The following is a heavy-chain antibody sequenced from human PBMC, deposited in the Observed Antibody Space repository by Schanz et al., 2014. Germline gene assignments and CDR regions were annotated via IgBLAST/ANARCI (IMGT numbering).Heavy chain of an antibody. J-gene: IGHJ4*02. CDR1: GYTVSSNY. CDR2: IYNGGGGRT. D-gene: IGHD5-12*01. V-gene: IGHV3-53*01. CDR3: ARDGYNAYDLKRGDY. Sequence: EVQLVESGGGLIQPGGSLRLSCAASGYTVSSNYMSWVRQAPGKGLEWVSVIYNGGGGRTYYADSVKGRFTISSDNSKNTVFLQMNSLRAEDTAVYYCARDGYNAYDLKRGDYWGQGTQVAVSS.